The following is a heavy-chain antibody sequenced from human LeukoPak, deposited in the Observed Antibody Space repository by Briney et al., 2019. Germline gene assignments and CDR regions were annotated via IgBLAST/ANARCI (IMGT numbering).Heavy chain of an antibody. CDR2: ISNNGDRT. CDR3: VKDDSYYYDSSAYVA. J-gene: IGHJ5*02. Sequence: RGSLRLSCSASGFTFSRYAMHWVRQAPGKGLEYVSTISNNGDRTYYADSVKGRFTISRDNSKNTLYLQMSSLRAEDTAAYHCVKDDSYYYDSSAYVAWGQGTLVTVSS. V-gene: IGHV3-64D*06. CDR1: GFTFSRYA. D-gene: IGHD3-22*01.